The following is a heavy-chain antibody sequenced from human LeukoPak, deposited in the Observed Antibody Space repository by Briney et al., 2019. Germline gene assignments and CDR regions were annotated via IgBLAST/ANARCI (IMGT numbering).Heavy chain of an antibody. CDR1: GGSFSGYY. CDR3: ARSYGTKLDY. D-gene: IGHD4-17*01. J-gene: IGHJ4*02. V-gene: IGHV4-34*01. Sequence: SQTLSLTCAVYGGSFSGYYWSWIRQPPGKGLEWIGEINHSGSTNYNPSLKSRVTISVDTSKNQFSLKLSSVTAADTAVYYCARSYGTKLDYWGQGTLVTVSS. CDR2: INHSGST.